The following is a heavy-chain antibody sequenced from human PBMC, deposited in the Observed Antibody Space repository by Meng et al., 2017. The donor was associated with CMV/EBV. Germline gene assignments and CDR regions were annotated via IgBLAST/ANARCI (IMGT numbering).Heavy chain of an antibody. CDR2: INPSFVGT. D-gene: IGHD3-3*01. CDR1: GYTFTDYY. J-gene: IGHJ4*02. Sequence: QVQLVQSGAEVKEPGASVKVSCKASGYTFTDYYLHWVRQVPGQGLEWMGRINPSFVGTNYAQRFQGRVTMTRDTSVSTAYMELTGLKSDDTAVYYCAREDYGDYTWRKMDYWGQGTLVTVSS. V-gene: IGHV1-2*06. CDR3: AREDYGDYTWRKMDY.